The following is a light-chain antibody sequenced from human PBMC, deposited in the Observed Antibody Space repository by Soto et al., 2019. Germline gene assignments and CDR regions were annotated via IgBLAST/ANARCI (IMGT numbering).Light chain of an antibody. J-gene: IGLJ2*01. CDR3: CSYAGTPTWV. CDR2: EVT. CDR1: SSDVGSHNF. V-gene: IGLV2-23*02. Sequence: QSALTQPASVSGSPGQSITISCTGTSSDVGSHNFVSWYQQRPGKAPKLMIFEVTKRPSGVSSRFSASKSGNTASLTISGVQAEDEADYYCCSYAGTPTWVFGGGTKLTVL.